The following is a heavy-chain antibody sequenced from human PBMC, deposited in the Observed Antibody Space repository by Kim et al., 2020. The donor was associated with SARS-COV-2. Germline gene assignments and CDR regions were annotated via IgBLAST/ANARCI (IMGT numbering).Heavy chain of an antibody. J-gene: IGHJ4*02. V-gene: IGHV3-21*01. CDR1: GFNFSNYN. Sequence: GGSLRLSCAASGFNFSNYNMNWVRQAPGKGLEWVSSISSHIYNADSVRGRFTISRDNAQNSLCLQMNSLRAEDTAVDYCAREGDSSGFDDWGQGILVTVSS. CDR2: ISSHI. D-gene: IGHD6-25*01. CDR3: AREGDSSGFDD.